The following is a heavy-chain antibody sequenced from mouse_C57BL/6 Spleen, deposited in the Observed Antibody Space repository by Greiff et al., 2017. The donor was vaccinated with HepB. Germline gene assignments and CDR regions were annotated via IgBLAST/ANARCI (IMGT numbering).Heavy chain of an antibody. CDR3: ERELLYYYGSSYWYFDV. CDR2: INYDGSST. Sequence: EVKVVESEGGLVQPGSSMKLSCTASGFTFSDYYMAWVRQVPEKGLEWVANINYDGSSTYYLDSLKSRFIISRDNAKNILYLQMSSLKSEDTATYYCERELLYYYGSSYWYFDVWGTGTTVTVSS. D-gene: IGHD1-1*01. V-gene: IGHV5-16*01. J-gene: IGHJ1*03. CDR1: GFTFSDYY.